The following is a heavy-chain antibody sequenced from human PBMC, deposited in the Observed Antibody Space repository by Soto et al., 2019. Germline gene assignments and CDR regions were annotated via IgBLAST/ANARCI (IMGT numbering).Heavy chain of an antibody. CDR2: IYYSGST. J-gene: IGHJ6*02. V-gene: IGHV4-39*01. Sequence: LSLTCTVSGGSISSSIYYWGWIRQPPGKGLEWIGSIYYSGSTYYNPSLKSRVTISVDTSKNQFSLKLSSVTAADTAVYYCASLPRGGVDYYYGMDVWGQGTTVTVSS. CDR3: ASLPRGGVDYYYGMDV. CDR1: GGSISSSIYY. D-gene: IGHD2-8*02.